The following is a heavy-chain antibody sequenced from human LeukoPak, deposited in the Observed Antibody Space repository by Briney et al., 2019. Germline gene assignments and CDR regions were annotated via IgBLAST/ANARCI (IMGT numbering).Heavy chain of an antibody. J-gene: IGHJ4*02. D-gene: IGHD6-19*01. Sequence: SETLSLTCTVSGVSISSSSYYWGWIRQPPGKGLEWIGNIYYSGSTYYNPSLKSRVTISVDTSKNQFSLKLSSVTAADTAVYYCARVAGYSSGWYSRKYYFDYWGQGTLVTVSS. CDR1: GVSISSSSYY. V-gene: IGHV4-39*07. CDR2: IYYSGST. CDR3: ARVAGYSSGWYSRKYYFDY.